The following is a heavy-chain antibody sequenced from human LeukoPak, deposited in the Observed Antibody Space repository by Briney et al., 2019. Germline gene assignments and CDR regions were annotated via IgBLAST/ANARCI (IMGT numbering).Heavy chain of an antibody. CDR3: AREGADYVLSH. J-gene: IGHJ4*02. CDR2: IYYSGST. V-gene: IGHV4-39*02. Sequence: SETLSLTCTVSGGSISSSSYYWGWIRQPPGKGLEWIGSIYYSGSTYYNPSLKSRVTISVDTSKNQFSLKLSSVTAADTAVYYCAREGADYVLSHWGQGTLVTVSS. CDR1: GGSISSSSYY. D-gene: IGHD4-17*01.